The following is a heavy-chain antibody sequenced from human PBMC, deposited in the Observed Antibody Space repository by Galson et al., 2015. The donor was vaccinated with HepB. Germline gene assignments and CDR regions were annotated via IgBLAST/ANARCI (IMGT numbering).Heavy chain of an antibody. J-gene: IGHJ3*02. CDR2: ISSSSSYI. D-gene: IGHD3-16*02. Sequence: SLRLSCAASGFTFSSYSMNWVRQAPGKGLEWVSSISSSSSYIYYADSVKGRFTISRDNAKNSLYLQMNSLRAEDTAVYYCAREDSIWGSYRYDAFDIWGQGTMVTVSS. V-gene: IGHV3-21*01. CDR3: AREDSIWGSYRYDAFDI. CDR1: GFTFSSYS.